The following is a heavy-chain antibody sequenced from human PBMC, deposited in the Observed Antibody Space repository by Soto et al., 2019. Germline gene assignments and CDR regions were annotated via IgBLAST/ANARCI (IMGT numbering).Heavy chain of an antibody. CDR1: GFTFSSYA. CDR3: AKASAAGAYYFDY. V-gene: IGHV3-23*01. Sequence: EVQLLESGGGLVQPGGSLRLSCAASGFTFSSYAMSWVRQAPGKGLEWVSAISGSGGSTYYADSVKGRFTISRDNSKNTQDLQMNSLRAEDTAVYYCAKASAAGAYYFDYWGQGTLVTGSS. D-gene: IGHD6-13*01. J-gene: IGHJ4*02. CDR2: ISGSGGST.